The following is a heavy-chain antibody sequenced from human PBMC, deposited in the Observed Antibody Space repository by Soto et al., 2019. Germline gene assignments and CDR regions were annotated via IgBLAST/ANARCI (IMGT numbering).Heavy chain of an antibody. V-gene: IGHV1-2*02. CDR3: ARMDTTMALDY. CDR1: GYTFIGYY. Sequence: QVQLVQSGAEVKKPGASVKVSCMASGYTFIGYYMHWVRQAPGQGLEWLGWINPNSGDTKYAQKFQDRVTMTRDTSISTAYMELSRMRSDDTAMYYCARMDTTMALDYWGQGTLVTVSP. D-gene: IGHD5-18*01. CDR2: INPNSGDT. J-gene: IGHJ4*02.